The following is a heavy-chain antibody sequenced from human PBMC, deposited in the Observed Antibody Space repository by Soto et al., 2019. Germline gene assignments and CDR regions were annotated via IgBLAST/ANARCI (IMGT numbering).Heavy chain of an antibody. Sequence: GGSLRLSCAASGFTFSTYTMSWVRQAPGKGLEWVAAISGSGGSPSYADSVQGRFTISRDNPRNSLYLQMNSLRAEDTAMYYCTKARCSTSNCYVPDYWGQGTRVTVSS. D-gene: IGHD2-2*01. CDR3: TKARCSTSNCYVPDY. CDR2: ISGSGGSP. V-gene: IGHV3-23*01. CDR1: GFTFSTYT. J-gene: IGHJ4*02.